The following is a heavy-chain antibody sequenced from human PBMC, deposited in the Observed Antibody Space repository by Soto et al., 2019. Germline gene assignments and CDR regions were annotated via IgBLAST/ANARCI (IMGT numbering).Heavy chain of an antibody. CDR2: FSGSGDDT. CDR3: AGHGGYSY. D-gene: IGHD4-17*01. V-gene: IGHV3-23*01. CDR1: GFTLRTNG. Sequence: EVQLSESGGGLVQPGGSLRLSCAATGFTLRTNGMSWVRQAPGKGLEWVSSFSGSGDDTWYAASLKGRFTISRDNSKNTLYLQMNILRAEDTALYYCAGHGGYSYLGQGTLVTVSS. J-gene: IGHJ4*02.